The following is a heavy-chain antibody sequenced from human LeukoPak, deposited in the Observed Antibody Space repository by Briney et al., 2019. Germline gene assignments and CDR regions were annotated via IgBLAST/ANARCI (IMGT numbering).Heavy chain of an antibody. V-gene: IGHV3-53*01. CDR3: ASAREYCGSAECYEYFQH. D-gene: IGHD2-21*01. CDR1: GFTVGTNS. Sequence: GGSLRLSCAASGFTVGTNSMSWVRQSPGKGLEWVSVIYSGGSTYYADSVNGRFTISRDNSRNTLFLQMNSLRAEDTALYYCASAREYCGSAECYEYFQHWGQGTLVTVSS. J-gene: IGHJ1*01. CDR2: IYSGGST.